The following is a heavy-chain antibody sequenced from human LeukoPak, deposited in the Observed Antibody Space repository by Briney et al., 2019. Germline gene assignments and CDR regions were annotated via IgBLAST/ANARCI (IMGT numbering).Heavy chain of an antibody. CDR1: GYTFTGYY. V-gene: IGHV1-2*02. J-gene: IGHJ4*02. CDR3: ARSPSSSGYAFDY. CDR2: INPNSGGT. Sequence: ASVKVSCEASGYTFTGYYMHWVRQAPGQGLEWMGWINPNSGGTNYAQKFQGRVTMTRDTSISTAYMELSRLRSDDTAVYYCARSPSSSGYAFDYWGQGTLVTVSS. D-gene: IGHD3-22*01.